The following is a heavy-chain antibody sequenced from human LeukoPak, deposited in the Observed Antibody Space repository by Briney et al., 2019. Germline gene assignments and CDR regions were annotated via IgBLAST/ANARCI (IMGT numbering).Heavy chain of an antibody. V-gene: IGHV3-23*01. J-gene: IGHJ4*02. Sequence: GGSLRLSCAASGFTFSSYATSWVRQAPGKGLEWVSAISGSGGSTYYADSVKGRFTISRDNSKNTLYLQMNSLRAEDTAVYYCAKDLWLTYYYDSSGYYPDYWGQGTLVTVSS. D-gene: IGHD3-22*01. CDR3: AKDLWLTYYYDSSGYYPDY. CDR2: ISGSGGST. CDR1: GFTFSSYA.